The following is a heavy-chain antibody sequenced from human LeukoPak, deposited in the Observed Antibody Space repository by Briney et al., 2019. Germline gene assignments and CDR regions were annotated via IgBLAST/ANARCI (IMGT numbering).Heavy chain of an antibody. J-gene: IGHJ6*02. D-gene: IGHD6-13*01. CDR3: AKDRGSSSAAYGMDV. V-gene: IGHV3-30*18. CDR1: GFTFSSYG. Sequence: GGSLRLSCAASGFTFSSYGLHWVRQAPGKGLEWVALISFDGVKTDYADSVKGRFTISRDSSQNTLYLQMNSLRAEDTAVYYCAKDRGSSSAAYGMDVWGQGTTVTVSS. CDR2: ISFDGVKT.